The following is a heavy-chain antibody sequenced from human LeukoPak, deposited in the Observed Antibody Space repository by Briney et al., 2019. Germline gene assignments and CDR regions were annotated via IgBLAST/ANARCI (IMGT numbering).Heavy chain of an antibody. CDR3: AKRLVRIGGSSVVYDF. CDR2: ISGSGEST. CDR1: GFTFSSYA. V-gene: IGHV3-23*01. J-gene: IGHJ3*01. Sequence: PGGSLRLSCAASGFTFSSYAMSWVRQAPGRGLEWVSSISGSGESTFYADSVKGRFIISRDNSKNMLYVQMNSLRGEDTAVYYCAKRLVRIGGSSVVYDFWGEGTLVTASS. D-gene: IGHD2-15*01.